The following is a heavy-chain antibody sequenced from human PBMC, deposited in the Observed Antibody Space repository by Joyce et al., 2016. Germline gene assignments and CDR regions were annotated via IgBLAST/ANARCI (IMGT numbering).Heavy chain of an antibody. CDR3: TRTRNRGTGYSSSWANFDY. CDR1: GFHFGDYG. D-gene: IGHD6-13*01. J-gene: IGHJ4*02. Sequence: EVQLVESGGGLVQPGRSLTLSCTTSGFHFGDYGMTWVRPGPGKGLEWVGFTRSQGYRGQTEYAASVRGRFIISREDSKSIAYLQMNSLKTEDTGVYYCTRTRNRGTGYSSSWANFDYWGQGTLVTVSS. V-gene: IGHV3-49*04. CDR2: TRSQGYRGQT.